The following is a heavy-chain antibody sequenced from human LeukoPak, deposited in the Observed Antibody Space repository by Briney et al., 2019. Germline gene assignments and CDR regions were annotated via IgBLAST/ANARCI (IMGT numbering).Heavy chain of an antibody. CDR3: ATSRITIFGVVKRWFDP. V-gene: IGHV4-34*01. CDR1: GGSISSYY. D-gene: IGHD3-3*01. CDR2: INHSGST. Sequence: SETLSLTCTVSGGSISSYYWSWIRQPPGKGLEWIGEINHSGSTNYNPSLKSRVTISVDTSKNQFSLKLSSVTAADTAVYYCATSRITIFGVVKRWFDPWGQGTLVTVSS. J-gene: IGHJ5*02.